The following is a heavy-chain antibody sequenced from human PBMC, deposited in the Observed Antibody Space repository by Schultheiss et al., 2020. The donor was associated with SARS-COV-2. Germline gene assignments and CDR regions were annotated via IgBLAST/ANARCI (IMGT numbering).Heavy chain of an antibody. J-gene: IGHJ4*02. Sequence: GESLKISCAASGFTFSSYWMHWVRQAPGKGLVWVSVIYSGGSTYYADSVKGRFTISRDNSKNSLYLQMNSLRTEDTALYYCAKDGVGATHFDYWGQGTLVTVSS. D-gene: IGHD1-26*01. CDR1: GFTFSSYW. V-gene: IGHV3-53*05. CDR2: IYSGGST. CDR3: AKDGVGATHFDY.